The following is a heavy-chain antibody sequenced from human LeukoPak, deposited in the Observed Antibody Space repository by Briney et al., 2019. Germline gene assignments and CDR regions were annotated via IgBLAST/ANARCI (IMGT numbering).Heavy chain of an antibody. CDR3: AKFRGGDLPVCHFDS. J-gene: IGHJ4*02. D-gene: IGHD2-21*02. CDR1: GFTFSGYA. V-gene: IGHV3-23*01. Sequence: GGSLRLSCAASGFTFSGYAMSWVRQAPGKGLEWVSGISDDGIATYYADSVKGRFTISRDNSKNTVHVQMNSLSAADTAVYYCAKFRGGDLPVCHFDSWGQGILVTVSS. CDR2: ISDDGIAT.